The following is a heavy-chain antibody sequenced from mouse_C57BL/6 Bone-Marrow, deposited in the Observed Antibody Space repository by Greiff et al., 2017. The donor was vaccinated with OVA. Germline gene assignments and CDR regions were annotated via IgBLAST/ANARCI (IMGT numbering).Heavy chain of an antibody. CDR3: ARREITTVYFDY. D-gene: IGHD1-1*01. J-gene: IGHJ2*01. V-gene: IGHV1-52*01. CDR1: GYTFTSYW. Sequence: QVQLQQPGAELVRPGSSVKLSCKASGYTFTSYWMHWVKQRPIQGLEWIGNIDPSDSETHYNQKFKDKATLTVDKSSSTAYMQLSSLTSEDSAVYYCARREITTVYFDYWGQGTTLTVSS. CDR2: IDPSDSET.